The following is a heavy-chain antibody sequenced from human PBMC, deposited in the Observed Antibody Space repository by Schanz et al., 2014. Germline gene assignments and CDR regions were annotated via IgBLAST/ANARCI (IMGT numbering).Heavy chain of an antibody. CDR1: GFTFNSYS. CDR3: ARDRWDWNNAFDI. V-gene: IGHV3-48*02. Sequence: EVHLVESGGGLGQRGGSLIVSCEGSGFTFNSYSMNWVRQAPGKGLEWISYISSTSSSKDYADSVKGRFSISRDNAKNSLYLQMNSLRDEDTAVYYCARDRWDWNNAFDIWGQGTMVTVSS. D-gene: IGHD1-1*01. J-gene: IGHJ3*02. CDR2: ISSTSSSK.